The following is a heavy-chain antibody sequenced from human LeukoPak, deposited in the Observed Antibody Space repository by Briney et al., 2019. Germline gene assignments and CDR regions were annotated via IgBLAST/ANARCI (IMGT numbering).Heavy chain of an antibody. CDR1: GGSISSYY. D-gene: IGHD1-26*01. Sequence: PSETLSLTCTVSGGSISSYYSSWIRQPPGKGLEWIGYIYYSGSTNYNPSLKSRVTISVDTSKNQFSLKLSSVTAADTAVYYCARDRVGATRAFDIWGQGTMVTVSS. V-gene: IGHV4-59*01. J-gene: IGHJ3*02. CDR3: ARDRVGATRAFDI. CDR2: IYYSGST.